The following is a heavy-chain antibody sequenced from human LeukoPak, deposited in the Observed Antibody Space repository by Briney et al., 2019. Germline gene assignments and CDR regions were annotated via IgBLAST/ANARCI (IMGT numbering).Heavy chain of an antibody. D-gene: IGHD6-19*01. J-gene: IGHJ4*02. CDR2: ISSSSSYI. CDR3: ARDVPIAVAGKGY. V-gene: IGHV3-21*01. Sequence: GGSLRLSCAASGFTFSSYSMNWVRQAPGKGLEWVSSISSSSSYIYYADSVKGRFTISRDNAKNSLCLQMNSLRAEDTAVYYCARDVPIAVAGKGYWGQGTLVTVSS. CDR1: GFTFSSYS.